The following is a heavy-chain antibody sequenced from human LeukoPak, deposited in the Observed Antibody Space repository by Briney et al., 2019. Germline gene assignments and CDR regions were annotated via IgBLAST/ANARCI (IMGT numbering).Heavy chain of an antibody. CDR1: GDSVSSNSAA. D-gene: IGHD6-19*01. J-gene: IGHJ4*02. V-gene: IGHV6-1*01. Sequence: SQTLSLTCAISGDSVSSNSAAWNWLRKSPSRGLDWLGRTYYRSKWYNDYAVSVKSRITINPDTSKNQFSLQLNSVTPEDTAVYYCARDTGIAVAVPYFDYWGQGTLVTVSS. CDR2: TYYRSKWYN. CDR3: ARDTGIAVAVPYFDY.